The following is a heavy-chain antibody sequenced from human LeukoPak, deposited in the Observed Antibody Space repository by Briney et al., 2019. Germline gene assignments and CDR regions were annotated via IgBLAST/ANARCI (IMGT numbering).Heavy chain of an antibody. D-gene: IGHD1/OR15-1a*01. Sequence: GRSLRLSCAASGFTFSSYAMHWVRQAPGKGLEWVAVISYDGSNKYYADSVKGRFTISRDNSKNTLYLQMNSLRAEDTAVYYCAENSALENWGQGTLVTVSS. CDR2: ISYDGSNK. CDR1: GFTFSSYA. J-gene: IGHJ4*02. V-gene: IGHV3-30-3*01. CDR3: AENSALEN.